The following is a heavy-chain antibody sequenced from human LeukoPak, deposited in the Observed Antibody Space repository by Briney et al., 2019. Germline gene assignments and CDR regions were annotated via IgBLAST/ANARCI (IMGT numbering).Heavy chain of an antibody. CDR1: GGTFSSYA. D-gene: IGHD1-26*01. CDR3: ARAGESGSYYNYFDY. Sequence: GASVKVSCKASGGTFSSYAISWVRQAPGQGLEWMGWISAYNGNTNYAQKLQGRVTMTTDTSTSTAYMELRSLRSDDTAVYYCARAGESGSYYNYFDYWGQGTLVTVSS. V-gene: IGHV1-18*01. J-gene: IGHJ4*02. CDR2: ISAYNGNT.